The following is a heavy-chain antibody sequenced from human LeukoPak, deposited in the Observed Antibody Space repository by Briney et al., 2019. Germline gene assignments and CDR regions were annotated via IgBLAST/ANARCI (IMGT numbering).Heavy chain of an antibody. CDR2: INHSGST. V-gene: IGHV4-34*01. Sequence: PSETLSLTCAVYGGSFSGYYWSWIRQPPGKGLEWIGEINHSGSTNYNPSLKSRVTISIDTSKNQFSLKLSSVTAADTAIYYCARSRYDFWSAYRPFIGGYYFDYWGQGTLVTVSS. CDR1: GGSFSGYY. D-gene: IGHD3-3*01. J-gene: IGHJ4*02. CDR3: ARSRYDFWSAYRPFIGGYYFDY.